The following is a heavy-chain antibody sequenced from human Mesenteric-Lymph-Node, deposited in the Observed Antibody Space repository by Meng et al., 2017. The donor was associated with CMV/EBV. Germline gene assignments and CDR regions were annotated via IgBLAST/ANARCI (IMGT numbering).Heavy chain of an antibody. CDR2: INPSGCST. CDR3: ARGNYGMDV. Sequence: ASVKVSCKASGYTFTSYYMHWVRQAPGQGLEWMGIINPSGCSTSYAQKCQGRVTMTRDTSTSTVYMELSSLRSEDTDVDYCARGNYGMDVWGQGTTVTVSS. V-gene: IGHV1-46*01. CDR1: GYTFTSYY. J-gene: IGHJ6*02.